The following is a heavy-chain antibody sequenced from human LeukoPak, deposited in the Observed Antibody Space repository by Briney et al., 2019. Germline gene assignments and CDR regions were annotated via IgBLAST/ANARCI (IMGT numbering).Heavy chain of an antibody. J-gene: IGHJ5*02. CDR2: ISAYNANT. CDR3: ARSELRYFDWLLMNNWFDP. Sequence: ASVKVSCKASGYTFTSYGIRWVRQAPGQGLEWMGWISAYNANTNYAQKLQGRVTMTTDSSTSTAYMELRSLRSDDTAVYYCARSELRYFDWLLMNNWFDPWGQGTLVTVSS. CDR1: GYTFTSYG. D-gene: IGHD3-9*01. V-gene: IGHV1-18*01.